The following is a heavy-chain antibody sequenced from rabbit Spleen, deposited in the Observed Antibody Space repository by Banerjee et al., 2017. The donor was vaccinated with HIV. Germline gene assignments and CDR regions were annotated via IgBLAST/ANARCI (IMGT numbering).Heavy chain of an antibody. V-gene: IGHV1S40*01. Sequence: QSLEESGGDLVKPGASLTLTCTASKFSFSSNYYMCWVRQAPGKGLEWVACIYGGSFGSTVYASWAKGRFTISKTSSTTVTLQMTSLTAADTATYFCARDAGTSFSTYGMDLWGPGTLVTVS. CDR1: KFSFSSNYY. D-gene: IGHD8-1*01. J-gene: IGHJ6*01. CDR3: ARDAGTSFSTYGMDL. CDR2: IYGGSFGST.